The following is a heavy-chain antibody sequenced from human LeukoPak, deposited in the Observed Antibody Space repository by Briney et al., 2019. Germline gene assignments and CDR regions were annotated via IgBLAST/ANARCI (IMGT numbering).Heavy chain of an antibody. CDR2: ISAYNGNT. CDR1: GYTFTSYG. V-gene: IGHV1-18*01. D-gene: IGHD4-11*01. J-gene: IGHJ4*02. CDR3: ARVRLVTLSDYSFKGRHFDY. Sequence: GASVKVSCKASGYTFTSYGISWVRQAPGQGLEWMGWISAYNGNTNYAQKLQGRVTMTTDTSTSTAYMELRSLRSDDTAVYYCARVRLVTLSDYSFKGRHFDYWGQGTLVTVSS.